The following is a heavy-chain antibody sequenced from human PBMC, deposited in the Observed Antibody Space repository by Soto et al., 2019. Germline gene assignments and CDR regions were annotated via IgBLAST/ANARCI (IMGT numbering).Heavy chain of an antibody. CDR1: GYTFTSYG. D-gene: IGHD6-6*01. Sequence: QVQLVQSGAEVKKPGASVKVSCKASGYTFTSYGITWVRQAPGHGLDWMGWISAYNANTYYAQKLQGRVTMTTDTSTSTAYMELRSVKSDDTAVYYCARGGSSSRRSDYWGQGTLVTVSS. J-gene: IGHJ4*02. CDR2: ISAYNANT. CDR3: ARGGSSSRRSDY. V-gene: IGHV1-18*01.